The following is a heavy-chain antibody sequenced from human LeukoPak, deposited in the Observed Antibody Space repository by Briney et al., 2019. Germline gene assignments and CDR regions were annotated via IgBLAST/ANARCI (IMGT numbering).Heavy chain of an antibody. V-gene: IGHV1/OR15-1*01. CDR3: ARCLTGFRKITILCDY. Sequence: ASVKVSCKASGYIFTDYYMHWVRQAPGQELGWMGRINPNSGGTNYAQKFQGRVTMTRDTSISTAYTELSSLRSEDTAVYYCARCLTGFRKITILCDYWGQGTLVTVSS. CDR1: GYIFTDYY. J-gene: IGHJ4*02. CDR2: INPNSGGT. D-gene: IGHD2-21*01.